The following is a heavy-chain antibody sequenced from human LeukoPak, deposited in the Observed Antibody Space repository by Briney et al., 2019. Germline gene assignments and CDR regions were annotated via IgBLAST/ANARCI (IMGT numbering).Heavy chain of an antibody. CDR3: ARYSSGTQFSMDV. Sequence: GGSLRLSCAASGFTVSSNYVSWVRQAPGKGLEWVSVIYSGGSTYYADSVKGRFTISRDNSKNTLYLQMNSLRAEDTAVYYCARYSSGTQFSMDVWGQGTTVTVSS. CDR1: GFTVSSNY. J-gene: IGHJ6*02. D-gene: IGHD6-19*01. CDR2: IYSGGST. V-gene: IGHV3-66*01.